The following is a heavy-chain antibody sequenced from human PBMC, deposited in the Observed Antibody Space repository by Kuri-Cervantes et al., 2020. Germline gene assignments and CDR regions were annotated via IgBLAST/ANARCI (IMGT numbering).Heavy chain of an antibody. Sequence: SETLSLTCFVSGDSISSNSYYWGWVRQPPGKGLEWIGTIYYSGNTYYNPSLKSRVTISVDMSKNQFSLKLNSVTAADTAVYYCSRLGFRTQRYTFYYMDVWGGGTAVTVSS. CDR1: GDSISSNSYY. D-gene: IGHD1-1*01. CDR3: SRLGFRTQRYTFYYMDV. CDR2: IYYSGNT. J-gene: IGHJ6*03. V-gene: IGHV4-39*07.